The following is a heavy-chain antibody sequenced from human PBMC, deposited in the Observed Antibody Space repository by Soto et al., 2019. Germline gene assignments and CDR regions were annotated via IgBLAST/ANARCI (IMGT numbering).Heavy chain of an antibody. CDR2: IYHSGST. J-gene: IGHJ4*02. Sequence: PSETLSLTCSVSGGSIRSYYWSWIRQPPGKGLEWIGEIYHSGSTNYNPSLKSRVTISVDKSKNQFSLKLSSVTAADTAVYYCASKVKYCTNGVCYRPIDYWGQGTLVTVSS. D-gene: IGHD2-8*01. V-gene: IGHV4-59*12. CDR3: ASKVKYCTNGVCYRPIDY. CDR1: GGSIRSYY.